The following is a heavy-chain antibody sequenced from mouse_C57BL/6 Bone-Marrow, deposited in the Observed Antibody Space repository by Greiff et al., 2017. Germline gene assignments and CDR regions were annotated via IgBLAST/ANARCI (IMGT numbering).Heavy chain of an antibody. Sequence: QVHVKQPGAELVMPGASVKLSCKASGYTFTSYWMHWVKQRPGQGLEWIGEIDPSDSYTNYNQKFKGKSTLTVDKSSSTAYMQLSSLTSEDSAVYYCAREGSWFAYWGQGTLFTVSA. CDR1: GYTFTSYW. CDR2: IDPSDSYT. J-gene: IGHJ3*01. CDR3: AREGSWFAY. V-gene: IGHV1-69*01.